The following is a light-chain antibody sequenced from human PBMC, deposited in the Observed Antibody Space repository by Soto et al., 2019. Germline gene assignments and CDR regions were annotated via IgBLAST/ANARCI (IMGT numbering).Light chain of an antibody. CDR2: DVS. Sequence: QSALTQSASVSGSPGQSITISCTGTSSDVGGYNYVSWYQQHPGKAPKLMIYDVSNRPSGVSNRFSGSKSGNTASLTISGLQVEDEADYYCSSYTSSSTAVFGGGTKVTVL. CDR3: SSYTSSSTAV. CDR1: SSDVGGYNY. V-gene: IGLV2-14*01. J-gene: IGLJ2*01.